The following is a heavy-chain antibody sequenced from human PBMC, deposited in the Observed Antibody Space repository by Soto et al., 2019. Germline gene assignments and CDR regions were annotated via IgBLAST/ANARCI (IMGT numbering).Heavy chain of an antibody. J-gene: IGHJ6*02. CDR1: GGSISRGDYY. V-gene: IGHV4-30-4*01. CDR2: IYYSGST. CDR3: ARDNAGYDFWSGLTYGMDV. Sequence: LSLTCTVSGGSISRGDYYWSWIRQPPGKGLEWIGYIYYSGSTYYNPSLKSRVTISVDTSKNQFSLKLSSVTAADTAVYYCARDNAGYDFWSGLTYGMDVWGQGTTVTVSS. D-gene: IGHD3-3*01.